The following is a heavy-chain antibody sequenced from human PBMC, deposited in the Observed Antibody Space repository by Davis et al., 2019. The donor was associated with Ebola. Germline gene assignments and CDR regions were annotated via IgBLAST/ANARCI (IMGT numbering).Heavy chain of an antibody. CDR1: GYIFTGYY. V-gene: IGHV1-2*02. J-gene: IGHJ4*02. CDR3: ARESGYCSSTSCSKQSFDY. Sequence: ASVQVSCKTSGYIFTGYYMHWVRQAPGQGLEWMGWINPNPDDSGYVQKFQDRVTMTRDTSINTVYMQLSGVTSDDTAVYFCARESGYCSSTSCSKQSFDYWGQGTLVTVSS. D-gene: IGHD2-2*01. CDR2: INPNPDDS.